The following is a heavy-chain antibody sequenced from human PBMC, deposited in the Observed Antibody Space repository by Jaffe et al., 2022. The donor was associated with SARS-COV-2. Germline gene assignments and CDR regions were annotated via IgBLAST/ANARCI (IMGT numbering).Heavy chain of an antibody. V-gene: IGHV3-7*01. J-gene: IGHJ4*02. D-gene: IGHD3-10*01. CDR3: ARGGYYGSGSSAMAH. Sequence: EVQLVESGGGLVQPGGSLRLSCAASGFTFSSYWMSWVRQAPGKGLEWVANIKQDGSEKYYVDSVKGRFTISRDNAKNSLYLQMNSLRAEDTAVYYCARGGYYGSGSSAMAHWGQGTLVTVSS. CDR1: GFTFSSYW. CDR2: IKQDGSEK.